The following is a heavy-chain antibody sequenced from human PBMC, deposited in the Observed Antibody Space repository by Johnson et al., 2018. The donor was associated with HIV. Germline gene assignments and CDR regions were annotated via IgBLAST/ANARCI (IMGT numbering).Heavy chain of an antibody. D-gene: IGHD2-15*01. CDR1: GFTFADYG. CDR2: TNSDGTST. CDR3: AKSVVVAATGAFDI. Sequence: RLSCAASGFTFADYGMSWVRQAPGKGLEWVSHTNSDGTSTSYADSVKGRFTISRDNAKNTLYLQMNSLRVEDTAVYYCAKSVVVAATGAFDIWGHGTMVTVSS. V-gene: IGHV3-20*04. J-gene: IGHJ3*02.